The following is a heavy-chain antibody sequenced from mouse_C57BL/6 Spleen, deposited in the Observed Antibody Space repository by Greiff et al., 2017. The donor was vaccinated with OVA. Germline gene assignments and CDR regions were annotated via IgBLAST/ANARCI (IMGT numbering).Heavy chain of an antibody. J-gene: IGHJ4*01. Sequence: QVLLQQPGAELVMPGASVKLSCKASGYTFTSYWMHWVKQRPGQGLEWIGELDPSASYTNYNQKFKGKSTLTVDKSSSTAYMQLSSLTSEDSAVYYCARDGFITTVVARAMDYWGQGTSVTVSS. D-gene: IGHD1-1*01. V-gene: IGHV1-69*01. CDR3: ARDGFITTVVARAMDY. CDR2: LDPSASYT. CDR1: GYTFTSYW.